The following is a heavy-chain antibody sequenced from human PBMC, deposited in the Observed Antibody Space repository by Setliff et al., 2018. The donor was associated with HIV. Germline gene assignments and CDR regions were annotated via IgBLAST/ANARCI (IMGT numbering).Heavy chain of an antibody. CDR3: TTGIVSVAGIFPYYFYYMDV. J-gene: IGHJ6*03. V-gene: IGHV3-15*01. CDR2: IKSKADGGAT. D-gene: IGHD6-19*01. CDR1: GFTFSSAW. Sequence: GGSLRLSCAASGFTFSSAWMGWVRQAPGKGLEWVGRIKSKADGGATDYAAPVKGRFSILRDDSKNTLYMQMNSLKTEDTAVYYCTTGIVSVAGIFPYYFYYMDVWGEGTTVTVSS.